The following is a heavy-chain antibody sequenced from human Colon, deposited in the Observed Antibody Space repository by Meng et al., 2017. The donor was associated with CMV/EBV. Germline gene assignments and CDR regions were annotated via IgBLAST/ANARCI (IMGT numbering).Heavy chain of an antibody. J-gene: IGHJ5*02. D-gene: IGHD2-2*02. Sequence: ASVKVSCKASGGTFSSYAISWVRQAPGQGLEWMGWISAYNGNTNYAQKLQGRVTMTTDTSTSTAYMELRSLRSDDTAVYYCARVVVVPAAILRSWFDPWGQGTLVTVSS. CDR3: ARVVVVPAAILRSWFDP. CDR1: GGTFSSYA. CDR2: ISAYNGNT. V-gene: IGHV1-18*01.